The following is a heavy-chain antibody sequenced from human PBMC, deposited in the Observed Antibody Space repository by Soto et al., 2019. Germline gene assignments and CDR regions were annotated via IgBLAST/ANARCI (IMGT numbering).Heavy chain of an antibody. CDR2: MNPNSGNT. CDR1: GYTFTSYD. D-gene: IGHD3-22*01. Sequence: QVQLVQSGAEVKKPGASVKVSCKASGYTFTSYDINWVRQATGQGLEWMGWMNPNSGNTGNAQKFQDRVTMTRTTSISTAYMELSSLRSEDTAVYYCARGYYYDSSGSYTLNYWGQGTLVTVSS. V-gene: IGHV1-8*01. CDR3: ARGYYYDSSGSYTLNY. J-gene: IGHJ4*02.